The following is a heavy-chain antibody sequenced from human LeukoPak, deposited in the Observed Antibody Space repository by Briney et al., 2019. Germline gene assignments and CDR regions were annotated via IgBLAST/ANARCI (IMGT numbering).Heavy chain of an antibody. Sequence: PGRSLRLSCAASGFTFSSYGMHWVRQAPGKGLEWVAVISYDGSNKYYADSVKGRFTISRDNSKNTLYLQMNSLRAEDTAVYYCAKEGQWELPIDKYFDYWGQGTLVTVSS. D-gene: IGHD1-26*01. CDR2: ISYDGSNK. J-gene: IGHJ4*02. CDR3: AKEGQWELPIDKYFDY. CDR1: GFTFSSYG. V-gene: IGHV3-30*18.